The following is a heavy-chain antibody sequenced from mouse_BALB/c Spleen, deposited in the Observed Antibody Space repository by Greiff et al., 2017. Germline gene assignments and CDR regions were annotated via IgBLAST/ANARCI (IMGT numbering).Heavy chain of an antibody. CDR1: GYTFTSYV. J-gene: IGHJ1*01. D-gene: IGHD2-1*01. CDR2: INPYNDGT. CDR3: ARRNFYYGNYGDV. V-gene: IGHV1-14*01. Sequence: EVQLQQSGPELVKPGASVKMSCKASGYTFTSYVMHWVKQKPGQGLEWIGYINPYNDGTKYNEKFKGKATLTSDKSSSTAYMELSSLTSEDSAVYYCARRNFYYGNYGDVWGAGTTVTVSS.